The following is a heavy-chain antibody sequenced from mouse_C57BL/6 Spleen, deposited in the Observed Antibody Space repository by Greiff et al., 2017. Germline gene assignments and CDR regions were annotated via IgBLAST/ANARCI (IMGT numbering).Heavy chain of an antibody. CDR3: ARGYDGSWFAY. Sequence: EVHLVESGPELVKPGASVKISCKASGYSFTDYNMNWVKQSNGKSLEWIGVINPNYGTTSYNQKFKGKATLTVDQSSSTAYMQLNSLTSEDSAVXYCARGYDGSWFAYWGQGTLVTVSA. CDR2: INPNYGTT. CDR1: GYSFTDYN. D-gene: IGHD2-2*01. V-gene: IGHV1-39*01. J-gene: IGHJ3*01.